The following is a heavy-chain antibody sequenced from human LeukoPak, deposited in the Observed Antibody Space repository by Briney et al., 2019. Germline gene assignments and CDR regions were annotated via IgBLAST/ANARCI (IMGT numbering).Heavy chain of an antibody. D-gene: IGHD6-13*01. Sequence: SVKVSCKASGGTFSSYAISWVRQAPGQGLEWMGGIIPIFGTANYAQKFQGRVTITADKSTSTAYMELSGLRSEDTAVYYCARVVRSSSWLFDYWGQGTLVTVSS. CDR2: IIPIFGTA. CDR3: ARVVRSSSWLFDY. V-gene: IGHV1-69*06. J-gene: IGHJ4*02. CDR1: GGTFSSYA.